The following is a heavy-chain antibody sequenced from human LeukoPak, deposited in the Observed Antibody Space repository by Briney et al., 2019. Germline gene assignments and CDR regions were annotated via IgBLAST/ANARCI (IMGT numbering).Heavy chain of an antibody. V-gene: IGHV3-53*01. D-gene: IGHD1-14*01. Sequence: GGSLRLSCAASGFTVSSSYMTWVRQAPGKGLEWVSVIYRGGSSYYADSVKGRFTISRDNSKNTLYLRMNSLRVEDTAVYYCATGWTDAFDIWGQGTMLTVSS. CDR3: ATGWTDAFDI. CDR2: IYRGGSS. CDR1: GFTVSSSY. J-gene: IGHJ3*02.